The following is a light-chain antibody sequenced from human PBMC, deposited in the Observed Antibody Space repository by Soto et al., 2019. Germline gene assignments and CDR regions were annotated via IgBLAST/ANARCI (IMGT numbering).Light chain of an antibody. Sequence: EIVLTQSPVTLSLSPGGRATLSCRASHSVSSDLLWYHQKPGHSPRLLLSDASNRAPGIPARYSGSGSGTDFILTISSLEPDDFAVYYCQHRNRWPLTFGGGTRVEIK. CDR3: QHRNRWPLT. J-gene: IGKJ4*01. CDR2: DAS. V-gene: IGKV3-11*01. CDR1: HSVSSD.